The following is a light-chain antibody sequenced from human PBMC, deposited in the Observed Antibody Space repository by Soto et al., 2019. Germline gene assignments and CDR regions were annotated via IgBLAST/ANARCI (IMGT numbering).Light chain of an antibody. CDR3: QQRGGWPLT. CDR1: QGVGRF. Sequence: EIVLTQSPATLSLSPGERAALSCRASQGVGRFLAWYQQKPGQAPRLLIYDASNRDTGIPARFSGSGSETDFTLAIDHLEPEDFAVYYCQQRGGWPLTFGGGTKVEIK. J-gene: IGKJ4*01. CDR2: DAS. V-gene: IGKV3-11*01.